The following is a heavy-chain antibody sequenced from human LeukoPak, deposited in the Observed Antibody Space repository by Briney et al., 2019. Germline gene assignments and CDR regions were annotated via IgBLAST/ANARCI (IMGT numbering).Heavy chain of an antibody. J-gene: IGHJ4*02. CDR3: TRGGGQLDF. CDR2: MKQDGSSI. Sequence: PGGSLRLSCAAFGFTFSNSWMSWVRQAPGKGLEWVANMKQDGSSIYYVDSVKGRFTISRDNAKYSLYLHMNSLRAEDTAVYYCTRGGGQLDFWGQGTLVTVSS. CDR1: GFTFSNSW. V-gene: IGHV3-7*01. D-gene: IGHD1-1*01.